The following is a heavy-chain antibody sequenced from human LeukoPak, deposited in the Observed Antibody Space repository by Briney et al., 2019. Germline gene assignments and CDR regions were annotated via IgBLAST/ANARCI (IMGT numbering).Heavy chain of an antibody. Sequence: SVKVSCKASGGTFSSYAISWVRQAPGQGLEWMGGIIPIFGIANYAQKFQGRVTITADKSTSTAYMELSSLRSEDTAVYYCARASPDDSSGYYLDYWGQGTLVTVSS. CDR1: GGTFSSYA. V-gene: IGHV1-69*10. D-gene: IGHD3-22*01. J-gene: IGHJ4*02. CDR2: IIPIFGIA. CDR3: ARASPDDSSGYYLDY.